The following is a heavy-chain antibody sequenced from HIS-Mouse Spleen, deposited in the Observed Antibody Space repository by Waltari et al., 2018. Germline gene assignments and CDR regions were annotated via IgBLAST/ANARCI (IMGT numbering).Heavy chain of an antibody. CDR3: ARGHDYSNYFDY. CDR1: VYTFISDD. CDR2: MNPNSGNT. Sequence: QVQLVQSGAEVKKPGASVKVSCMASVYTFISDDIHWVRQATGQGLEWMGWMNPNSGNTGYAQKFQGRVTMTRNTSISTAYMELSSLRSEDTAVYYCARGHDYSNYFDYWGQGTLVTVSS. V-gene: IGHV1-8*01. D-gene: IGHD4-4*01. J-gene: IGHJ4*02.